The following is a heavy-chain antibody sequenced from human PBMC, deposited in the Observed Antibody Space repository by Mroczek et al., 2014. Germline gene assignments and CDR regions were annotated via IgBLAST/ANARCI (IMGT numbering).Heavy chain of an antibody. J-gene: IGHJ4*02. V-gene: IGHV4-34*01. D-gene: IGHD2-2*01. CDR2: INHSGST. Sequence: QVQLQQWGAGLLKLSETLSLTCAVYGGSFSGYYWSWIRQPPGKGLEWIGEINHSGSTNYNPSLKSRVTISVDTSKNQFSLKLSSVTAADTAVYYCARGRDIVVVPAAMYGYWGQGTLVTVSS. CDR1: GGSFSGYY. CDR3: ARGRDIVVVPAAMYGY.